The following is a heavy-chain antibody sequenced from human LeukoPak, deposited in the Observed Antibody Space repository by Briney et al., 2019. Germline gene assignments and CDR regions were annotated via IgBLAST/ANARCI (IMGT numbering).Heavy chain of an antibody. CDR1: GFTFSSYG. D-gene: IGHD6-13*01. CDR2: ISGSGGST. CDR3: AKGGSSWYSYYYMDV. Sequence: PGGSLRLSCAASGFTFSSYGMSWVRQAPGKGLEWVSTISGSGGSTYYTDSVKGRFTISRDNSKNTLYLQMNSLRVEDTAVYYCAKGGSSWYSYYYMDVWGKGTTVTVSS. J-gene: IGHJ6*03. V-gene: IGHV3-23*01.